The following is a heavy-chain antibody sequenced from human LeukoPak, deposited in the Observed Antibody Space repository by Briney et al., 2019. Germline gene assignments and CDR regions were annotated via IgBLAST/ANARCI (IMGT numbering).Heavy chain of an antibody. CDR3: AKGMTTVTSSPGGY. V-gene: IGHV3-23*01. CDR1: GFTFSRYA. J-gene: IGHJ4*02. D-gene: IGHD4-17*01. Sequence: PGGSLRLSCAASGFTFSRYAMSWVRQAPGKGLVWVSDISGSGGSTYYADSVKGRFTISRDNSKNTMYLQMHSLRAEDTAVYYCAKGMTTVTSSPGGYWGQGTLVTVSS. CDR2: ISGSGGST.